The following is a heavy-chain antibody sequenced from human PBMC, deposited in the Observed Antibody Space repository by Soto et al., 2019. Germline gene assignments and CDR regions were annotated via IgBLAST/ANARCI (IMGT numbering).Heavy chain of an antibody. V-gene: IGHV4-31*03. D-gene: IGHD1-26*01. CDR2: IYYSGST. Sequence: SETLSLTCTVSVVSISSGGYYCSWIRQHPWKGLEWIGYIYYSGSTYYNPSLKSRVTISVDTSKNQFSLKLSSVTAADTAVYYCARDFIRGSGTKRRYYGMEVWGQGTTVTVSS. J-gene: IGHJ6*02. CDR3: ARDFIRGSGTKRRYYGMEV. CDR1: VVSISSGGYY.